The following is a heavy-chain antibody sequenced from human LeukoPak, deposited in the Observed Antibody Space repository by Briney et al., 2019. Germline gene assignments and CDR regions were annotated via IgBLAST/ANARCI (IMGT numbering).Heavy chain of an antibody. J-gene: IGHJ4*02. D-gene: IGHD3-10*01. V-gene: IGHV3-30*02. Sequence: GGSLRLSCAPSGFTFSSFDMHWLRQPPDKGLEWVAFIKFDGSQKYYADSVRGRFTVSRYNSRNMLYLQLDSLRDDDTAVYFCARRLPDSGSYSPDYWGQGTLVTVSS. CDR1: GFTFSSFD. CDR3: ARRLPDSGSYSPDY. CDR2: IKFDGSQK.